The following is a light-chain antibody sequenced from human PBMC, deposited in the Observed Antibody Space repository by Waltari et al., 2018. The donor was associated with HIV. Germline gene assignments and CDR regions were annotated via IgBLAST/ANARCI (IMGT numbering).Light chain of an antibody. CDR2: DAS. V-gene: IGKV3-15*01. Sequence: EIVMTQSPATLSVSPGERATLSCRASQSFRSNLAWYQHKPCQAPRLLIYDASTRATGIPARFSGSGSGTEFSLTISSLQSEDFAVYYWQQYNNWWTFGQGTKVEIK. CDR3: QQYNNWWT. CDR1: QSFRSN. J-gene: IGKJ1*01.